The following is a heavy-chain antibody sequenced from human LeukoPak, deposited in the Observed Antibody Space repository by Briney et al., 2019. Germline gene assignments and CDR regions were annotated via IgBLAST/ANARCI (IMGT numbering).Heavy chain of an antibody. CDR2: ISANGDRT. CDR3: AKDHRFRIYPFYFDY. D-gene: IGHD3-10*01. CDR1: GFSFSDCA. J-gene: IGHJ4*02. V-gene: IGHV3-23*01. Sequence: PGGSLRLSCAASGFSFSDCAMTWVRQTPGKGLEWVSAISANGDRTYYGDFVKGRFTISKDPSKNTVYLQMNSLRAEDTAVYYCAKDHRFRIYPFYFDYWGQGTVVTVSS.